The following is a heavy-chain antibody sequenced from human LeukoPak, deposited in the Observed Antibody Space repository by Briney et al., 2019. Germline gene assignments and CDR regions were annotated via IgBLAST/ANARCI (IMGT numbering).Heavy chain of an antibody. CDR2: IRYDGSNK. Sequence: PGGSLRLSCAASGFTFSSYGMHWVRQAPGKGLEWVAFIRYDGSNKYYADSVKGRFTISRDNSKNTLYLQMNSLRAEDTAAYYCAKDSEDSSGWSEIFDYWGQGTLVTVSS. V-gene: IGHV3-30*02. CDR1: GFTFSSYG. D-gene: IGHD6-19*01. CDR3: AKDSEDSSGWSEIFDY. J-gene: IGHJ4*02.